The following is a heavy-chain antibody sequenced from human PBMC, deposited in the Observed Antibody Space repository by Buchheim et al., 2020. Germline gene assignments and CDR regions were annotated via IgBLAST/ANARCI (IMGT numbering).Heavy chain of an antibody. Sequence: QLQLQESGPGLVKPSETLSLTCTVSGGSISSSSYYWGWIRQPPGQGLEWIGSIYYSASTYYNPSLKSRITISVDTSKNQFSLKLSSVTAADTAVYYCARHSRYSYAFDYWGQGTL. CDR3: ARHSRYSYAFDY. CDR2: IYYSAST. D-gene: IGHD5-18*01. CDR1: GGSISSSSYY. J-gene: IGHJ4*02. V-gene: IGHV4-39*01.